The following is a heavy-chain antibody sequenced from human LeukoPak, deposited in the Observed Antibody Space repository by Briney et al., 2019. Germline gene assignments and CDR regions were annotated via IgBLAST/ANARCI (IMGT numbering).Heavy chain of an antibody. D-gene: IGHD4-23*01. V-gene: IGHV3-30*03. CDR2: ISNDETNK. Sequence: GRSLRLSCAASGFTFSRDGMHWVRDAPGKGLEWVAVISNDETNKYYTDSVRGRFTISRDNSKNMVYLQMNSLRVEDTAVYYCARDLKGPVNDVFDMWGQGTMVTVSS. CDR1: GFTFSRDG. J-gene: IGHJ3*02. CDR3: ARDLKGPVNDVFDM.